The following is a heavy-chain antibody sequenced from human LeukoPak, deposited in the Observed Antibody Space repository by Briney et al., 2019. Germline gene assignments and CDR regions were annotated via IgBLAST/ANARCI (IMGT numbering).Heavy chain of an antibody. CDR3: ARDGDFDF. D-gene: IGHD3-16*01. J-gene: IGHJ4*02. V-gene: IGHV3-7*01. Sequence: GGSLRLSCAASGFTFGSYWMSWVRQAPGKGLEWVADIRKDGRERCYADSVKGRFTISRDNAKNSLYLQMNSLRVEDTAVYYCARDGDFDFWGQGIQVTVSS. CDR2: IRKDGRER. CDR1: GFTFGSYW.